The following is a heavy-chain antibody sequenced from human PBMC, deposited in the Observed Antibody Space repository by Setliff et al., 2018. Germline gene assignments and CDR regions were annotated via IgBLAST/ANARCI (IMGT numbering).Heavy chain of an antibody. CDR2: IYTSGST. J-gene: IGHJ6*03. CDR3: ARAGYYYDSSGQYRVYYYYMDV. D-gene: IGHD3-22*01. Sequence: SETLSLTCTVSGGSISSYYWSWIRQPPGKGLEWIGYIYTSGSTNYNPSLKSRVTISVDTSKNQFSLKLSSVTAADTAVHYCARAGYYYDSSGQYRVYYYYMDVWGKGTTVTVSS. V-gene: IGHV4-4*08. CDR1: GGSISSYY.